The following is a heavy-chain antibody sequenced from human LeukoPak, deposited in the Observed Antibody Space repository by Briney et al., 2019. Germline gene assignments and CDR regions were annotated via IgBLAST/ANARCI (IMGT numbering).Heavy chain of an antibody. D-gene: IGHD1-1*01. V-gene: IGHV3-21*01. CDR1: GFTFSSYW. CDR2: ISSSSSYI. Sequence: GGSLRLSCAVSGFTFSSYWMSWVRQAPGKGLEWVSSISSSSSYIYYADSVKGRFTISRDNAKNSLYLQMNSLRAEDTAVYYCARYGNDPSNAFDIWGQGTMVTVSS. J-gene: IGHJ3*02. CDR3: ARYGNDPSNAFDI.